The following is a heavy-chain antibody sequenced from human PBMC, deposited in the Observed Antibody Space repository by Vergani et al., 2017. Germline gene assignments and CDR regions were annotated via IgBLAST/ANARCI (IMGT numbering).Heavy chain of an antibody. J-gene: IGHJ4*02. Sequence: EVQLLESGGGLVQPGGSLTLSCAASGFTFSIFAMNWVRQAPGKALEWVSGSIRESTYYAASVQGRFTIYRDNSQNTMYLQMNSLRAEDTAVYYCGKGLIQLITMCGVAPPPGFDYWGQGTLVTVSS. CDR1: GFTFSIFA. V-gene: IGHV3-23*01. D-gene: IGHD3-3*01. CDR2: SIREST. CDR3: GKGLIQLITMCGVAPPPGFDY.